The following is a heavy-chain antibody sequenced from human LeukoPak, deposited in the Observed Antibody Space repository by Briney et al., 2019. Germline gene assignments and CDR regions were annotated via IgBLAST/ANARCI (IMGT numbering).Heavy chain of an antibody. CDR2: IYYSGST. D-gene: IGHD1-26*01. V-gene: IGHV4-39*01. CDR1: GGSISSSSYD. Sequence: PSETLSLTCTVSGGSISSSSYDWGWIRQPPGKGLEWIGSIYYSGSTYYNPSLKSRVTISVDTSKNQFSLKLSSVTAADTAVYYCARPSGSYQPDAFDIWGQGTMVTVSS. J-gene: IGHJ3*02. CDR3: ARPSGSYQPDAFDI.